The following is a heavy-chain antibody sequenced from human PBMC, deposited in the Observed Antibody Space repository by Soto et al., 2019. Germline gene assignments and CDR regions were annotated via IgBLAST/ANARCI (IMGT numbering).Heavy chain of an antibody. D-gene: IGHD2-2*01. Sequence: GGSLRLSCAASGFTFSSYAMSWVRQAPGKGLEWVSAISGSGGSTYYADSVKGRFTISRDNSKNTLYLQMNSLRAEDTAVYYCAKAWDIVVVPAAYYFDYWGQGTLVTVSS. J-gene: IGHJ4*02. CDR1: GFTFSSYA. CDR2: ISGSGGST. V-gene: IGHV3-23*01. CDR3: AKAWDIVVVPAAYYFDY.